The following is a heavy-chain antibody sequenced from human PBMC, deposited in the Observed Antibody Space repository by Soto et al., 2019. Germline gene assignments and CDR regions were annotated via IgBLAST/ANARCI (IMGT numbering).Heavy chain of an antibody. V-gene: IGHV5-51*01. Sequence: GKSLKVSCKGSEYSFTSYWIGWVRQMPGKGLEWMGIIYPGDSDTRYSPSFQGQVTISADKSISTAYLQWSSLKASDTAMYYCARHRILQGYSSSWADYWGQGTLVTVST. J-gene: IGHJ4*02. CDR1: EYSFTSYW. CDR3: ARHRILQGYSSSWADY. D-gene: IGHD6-13*01. CDR2: IYPGDSDT.